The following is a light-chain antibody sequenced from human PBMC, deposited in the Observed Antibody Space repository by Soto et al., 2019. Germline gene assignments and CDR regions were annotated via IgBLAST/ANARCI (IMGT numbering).Light chain of an antibody. J-gene: IGLJ1*01. V-gene: IGLV2-8*01. CDR2: EVS. CDR1: SSDVGGYNY. Sequence: QSALTQPPSASGSPGQSVTISCTGTSSDVGGYNYVSWYQQHPGKAPKLMIYEVSKRPSGVPDRFSGSKSGHTASLTVSGLQAEDEADYYCSSYAGSNNYVLGTGTKLTVL. CDR3: SSYAGSNNYV.